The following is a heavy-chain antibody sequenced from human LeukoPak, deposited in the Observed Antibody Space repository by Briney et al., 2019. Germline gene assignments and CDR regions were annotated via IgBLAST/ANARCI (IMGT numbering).Heavy chain of an antibody. CDR1: GGSISSYS. CDR3: ASGGVAGRWPLDY. CDR2: IQISGNT. J-gene: IGHJ4*02. D-gene: IGHD6-19*01. V-gene: IGHV4-4*07. Sequence: SETLSLTCTVSGGSISSYSCSWIRQPAGKGLEWIGRIQISGNTNYNPSLKSRATMSVDTSKNQFSLKLTSVTAADTAVYYCASGGVAGRWPLDYWGQGTLVTVSS.